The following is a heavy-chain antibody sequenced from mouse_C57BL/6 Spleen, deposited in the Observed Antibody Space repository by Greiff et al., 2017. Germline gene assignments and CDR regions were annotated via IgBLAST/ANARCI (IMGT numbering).Heavy chain of an antibody. CDR1: GYTFTSYW. J-gene: IGHJ3*01. Sequence: QVQLQQPGAELVRPGSSVKLSCKASGYTFTSYWMDWVKQRPGQGLEWIGKIYPSDSETHYNQKFKDKATLTVDKSSSTAYMQLSSLTSEDSAVYYCARWGDGYSAWFAYWGQGTLVTVSA. V-gene: IGHV1-61*01. CDR3: ARWGDGYSAWFAY. D-gene: IGHD2-3*01. CDR2: IYPSDSET.